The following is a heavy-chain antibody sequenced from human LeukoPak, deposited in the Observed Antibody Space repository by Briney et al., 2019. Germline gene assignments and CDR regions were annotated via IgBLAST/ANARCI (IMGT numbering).Heavy chain of an antibody. V-gene: IGHV1-2*02. J-gene: IGHJ3*02. CDR1: GYTFTAYY. CDR2: INPNSGAT. D-gene: IGHD6-6*01. Sequence: ASVKVSCKASGYTFTAYYMHWVRQAPGQGLQWMGWINPNSGATNYAQRFQGRVTMTRDTSISTAYMELSRLKSEDTAVYYCARDRSGSSSPRDDAFDIWGQGTMVTVSS. CDR3: ARDRSGSSSPRDDAFDI.